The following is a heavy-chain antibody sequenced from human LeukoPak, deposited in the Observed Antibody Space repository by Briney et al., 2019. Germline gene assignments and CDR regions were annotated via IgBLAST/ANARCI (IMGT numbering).Heavy chain of an antibody. CDR3: ARDRNYYDSSGYHRVDY. CDR1: GFTFSDYY. CDR2: ISSSGSTI. D-gene: IGHD3-22*01. J-gene: IGHJ4*02. V-gene: IGHV3-11*04. Sequence: GGSLRLSCAASGFTFSDYYMSWIRQAPGKGLEWVSYISSSGSTIYYADSVKGRFTISRDNAKNSLYLQMNSLRAEDTAVYYCARDRNYYDSSGYHRVDYWGQGTLVTVSS.